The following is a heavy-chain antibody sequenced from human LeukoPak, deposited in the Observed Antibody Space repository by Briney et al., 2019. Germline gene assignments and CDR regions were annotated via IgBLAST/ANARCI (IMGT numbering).Heavy chain of an antibody. D-gene: IGHD3-22*01. CDR2: IYPGDSDT. CDR1: GYSFTSYW. CDR3: ARTRWYYDSSGYSEFDY. Sequence: GESLKISCKGSGYSFTSYWIGWVRRMPGKGLEWMGIIYPGDSDTRYSPSFQGQVTISADKSISTAYLQWSSLKASDTAMYYCARTRWYYDSSGYSEFDYWGQGTLVTVSS. J-gene: IGHJ4*02. V-gene: IGHV5-51*01.